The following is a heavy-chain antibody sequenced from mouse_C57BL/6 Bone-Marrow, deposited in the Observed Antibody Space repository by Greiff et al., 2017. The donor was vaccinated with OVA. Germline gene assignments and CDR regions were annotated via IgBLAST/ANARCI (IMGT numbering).Heavy chain of an antibody. Sequence: QVHVKQSGPELVRPGVSVKISCKGSGYTFTDYAMHWVKQSHAKSLEWIGVISTYYGDASYNQKFKDKATMTVDKSSSTAYMELAQLGYEDSAVCNSARCEGNYRGAMDYWGKGTSVTVSS. J-gene: IGHJ4*01. CDR2: ISTYYGDA. D-gene: IGHD2-1*01. CDR1: GYTFTDYA. V-gene: IGHV1-67*01. CDR3: ARCEGNYRGAMDY.